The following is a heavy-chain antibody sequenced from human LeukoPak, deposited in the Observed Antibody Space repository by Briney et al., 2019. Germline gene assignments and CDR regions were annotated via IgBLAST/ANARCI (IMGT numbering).Heavy chain of an antibody. D-gene: IGHD2-2*01. CDR3: ARSTHRDSDAFDI. CDR1: GYTFTSCG. V-gene: IGHV1-18*01. Sequence: GASVKVSCKASGYTFTSCGIIWVRQAPGQGLEWMGYISAYNGNTNYAQKLQGRVTMTTDTSTTTAYMELRSLRSDDTAVYYCARSTHRDSDAFDIWGQGTMVTVSS. J-gene: IGHJ3*02. CDR2: ISAYNGNT.